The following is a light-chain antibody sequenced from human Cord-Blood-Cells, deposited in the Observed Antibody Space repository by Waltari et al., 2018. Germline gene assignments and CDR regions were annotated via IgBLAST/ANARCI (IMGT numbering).Light chain of an antibody. J-gene: IGKJ2*03. CDR1: QSISSY. V-gene: IGKV1-39*01. Sequence: DIQMTQSPSSLSASVGDRVTITCRASQSISSYLNLYQQKPVKAPKRLIYAASSLQSGVPSRFSGSGSGTDFTLTISSLQPEDFATYYCQQSYSTPYSFGQGTKLEIK. CDR3: QQSYSTPYS. CDR2: AAS.